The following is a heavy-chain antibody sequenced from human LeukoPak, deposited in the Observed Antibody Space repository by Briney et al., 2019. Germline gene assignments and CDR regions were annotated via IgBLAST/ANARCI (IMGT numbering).Heavy chain of an antibody. J-gene: IGHJ5*02. CDR3: AREVGYYDSSGYYKDHWFDP. D-gene: IGHD3-22*01. V-gene: IGHV4-38-2*02. CDR1: GGSISSYY. Sequence: SETLSLTCTVSGGSISSYYWSWIRQPPGKGLEWIGSIYHSGSTYYNPSLKSRVTISVDTSKNQFSLKLSSVTAADTAVYYCAREVGYYDSSGYYKDHWFDPWGQGTLVTVSS. CDR2: IYHSGST.